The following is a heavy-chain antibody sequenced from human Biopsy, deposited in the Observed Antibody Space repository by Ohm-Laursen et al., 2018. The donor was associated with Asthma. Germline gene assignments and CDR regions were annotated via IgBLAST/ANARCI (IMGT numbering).Heavy chain of an antibody. J-gene: IGHJ6*02. V-gene: IGHV1-69*01. CDR3: ARCQVGYSSGWSLLLKKIYYSGMDV. CDR1: GGTFSNFA. Sequence: VSSVKVSCKAPGGTFSNFAISWVRQAPGQGLEWLGGIMTAFGTTNYAQKFQGRVTITADESTSTAYMEVTSLRSEDTVIYYCARCQVGYSSGWSLLLKKIYYSGMDVWGQGTAVTVSS. D-gene: IGHD6-19*01. CDR2: IMTAFGTT.